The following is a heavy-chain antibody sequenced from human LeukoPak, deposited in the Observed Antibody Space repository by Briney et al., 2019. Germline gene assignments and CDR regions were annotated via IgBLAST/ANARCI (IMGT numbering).Heavy chain of an antibody. CDR1: GFTFDDYA. CDR2: ISWYSGSI. D-gene: IGHD6-13*01. CDR3: AKVFRWYEDAFDI. Sequence: PGGSLRLSCAASGFTFDDYAMHWVQQAPGKGLEWVSGISWYSGSIGYADSVKGRFTISRDNAKNSLYLQMNSLRAEDTALYYCAKVFRWYEDAFDIWGQGTMVTVSS. V-gene: IGHV3-9*01. J-gene: IGHJ3*02.